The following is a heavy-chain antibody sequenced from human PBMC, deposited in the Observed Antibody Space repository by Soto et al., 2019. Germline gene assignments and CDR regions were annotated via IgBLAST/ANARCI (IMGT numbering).Heavy chain of an antibody. J-gene: IGHJ5*02. CDR2: IYYSGST. Sequence: PSETLSLTCTVPGGSITRGGYYWSWIRHHPGKGLEWIGYIYYSGSTYYNPSLKSRVNISLDTSKNQFSLKLTSVTAADTPVYYCASGYSSRWYSFDPWGQGTLVTVSS. CDR1: GGSITRGGYY. V-gene: IGHV4-31*03. CDR3: ASGYSSRWYSFDP. D-gene: IGHD6-13*01.